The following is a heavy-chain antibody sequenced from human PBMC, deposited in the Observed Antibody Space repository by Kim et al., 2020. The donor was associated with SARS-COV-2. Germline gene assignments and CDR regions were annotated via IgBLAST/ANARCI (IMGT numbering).Heavy chain of an antibody. J-gene: IGHJ6*02. Sequence: GGSLRLSCAASGFTFSNAWMSWVRQAPGKGLEWVGRIKSKTDGGTTDYAAPVKGRFTISRDDSKNTLYLQMNSLKTEDTAVYYCTTDPRVGLWFGELSLGFSYYYYGMDVWGQGTTVTVSS. CDR3: TTDPRVGLWFGELSLGFSYYYYGMDV. V-gene: IGHV3-15*01. D-gene: IGHD3-10*01. CDR2: IKSKTDGGTT. CDR1: GFTFSNAW.